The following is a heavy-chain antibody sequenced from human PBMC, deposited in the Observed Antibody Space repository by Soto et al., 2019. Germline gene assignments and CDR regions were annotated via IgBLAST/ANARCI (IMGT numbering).Heavy chain of an antibody. V-gene: IGHV4-39*01. Sequence: QLQLQESGPGLVKPSETLSLTCTVSGGSISSSSYYWGWIRQPPGKGLEWIGSIYSSGSTYYNPSLKSRVTISVDTSKNQFSLKRSSVTAADTAVYYCATQTTMVRDEYFQHWGQGTLVTVSS. CDR2: IYSSGST. CDR3: ATQTTMVRDEYFQH. J-gene: IGHJ1*01. D-gene: IGHD3-10*01. CDR1: GGSISSSSYY.